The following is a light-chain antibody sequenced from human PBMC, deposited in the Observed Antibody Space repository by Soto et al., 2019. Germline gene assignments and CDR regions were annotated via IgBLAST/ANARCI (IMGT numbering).Light chain of an antibody. CDR1: SSDIGAYYY. CDR3: VSFTNTXTHV. CDR2: EVN. V-gene: IGLV2-14*01. J-gene: IGLJ1*01. Sequence: QSSLTHPASLSGSPGQSITISCTGTSSDIGAYYYFSWFQQHPGKSPKLMISEVNKRPSGVSNRFYGSKSGNTAYLTISGLQVEDEAEHFCVSFTNTXTHVVGSRTKVXV.